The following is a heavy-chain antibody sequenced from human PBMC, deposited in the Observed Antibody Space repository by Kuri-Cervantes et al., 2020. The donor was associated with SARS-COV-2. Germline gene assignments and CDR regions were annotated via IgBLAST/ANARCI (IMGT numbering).Heavy chain of an antibody. CDR2: IYTSGST. Sequence: SETLSLTCTVSGGSISSYYWSWIRQPAGKGLEWIGRIYTSGSTYYNPSLKSRVTISVDTSKNQFSLKLSSVTAADTAVYYCARLFYDSSGYYGYFDYWGQGTLVTVSS. V-gene: IGHV4-4*07. CDR3: ARLFYDSSGYYGYFDY. J-gene: IGHJ4*02. CDR1: GGSISSYY. D-gene: IGHD3-22*01.